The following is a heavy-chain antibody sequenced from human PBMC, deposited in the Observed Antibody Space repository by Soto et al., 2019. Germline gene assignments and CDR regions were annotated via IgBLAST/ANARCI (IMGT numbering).Heavy chain of an antibody. D-gene: IGHD6-6*01. CDR1: GGTFSSYT. CDR3: ATKVEYSSPGHYYYYYYMDV. J-gene: IGHJ6*03. V-gene: IGHV1-69*02. CDR2: IIPILGIA. Sequence: QVQLVQSGAEVKKPGSSVKVSCKASGGTFSSYTISWVRQAPGQGLEWMGRIIPILGIANYAQKFQGRVTITADKSTSTAYMELISLRSEDTAVYYCATKVEYSSPGHYYYYYYMDVWGKGTTVTVSS.